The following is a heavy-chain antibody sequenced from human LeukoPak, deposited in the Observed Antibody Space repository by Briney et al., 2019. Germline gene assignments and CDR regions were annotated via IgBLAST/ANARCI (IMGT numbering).Heavy chain of an antibody. CDR1: GGSFSGYY. CDR3: ARGMRYYYDSSGYYADY. Sequence: SETLSLTCAVYGGSFSGYYWGWIRQPPGKGLEWIGSIYYSGSTYYNPSLKSRVTISVDASKNQFSPKLSSVTAADTAVYYCARGMRYYYDSSGYYADYWGQGTLVTVSS. D-gene: IGHD3-22*01. J-gene: IGHJ4*02. V-gene: IGHV4-34*01. CDR2: IYYSGST.